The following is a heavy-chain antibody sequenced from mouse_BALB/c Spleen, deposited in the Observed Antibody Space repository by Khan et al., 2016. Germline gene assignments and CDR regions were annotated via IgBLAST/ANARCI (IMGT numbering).Heavy chain of an antibody. Sequence: EVKLEESGGGLVQPGGSMKLSCAASGFTFSDAWMDWVRQSPERGLEWVAEIRGETNNHAIYYAESVKGRFTIPSDDSKNRVSLQMNSLRAEDTGIYYCTLDDHDAVDYWGQGTSVTVSS. CDR1: GFTFSDAW. CDR3: TLDDHDAVDY. CDR2: IRGETNNHAI. V-gene: IGHV6-6*01. J-gene: IGHJ4*01. D-gene: IGHD2-4*01.